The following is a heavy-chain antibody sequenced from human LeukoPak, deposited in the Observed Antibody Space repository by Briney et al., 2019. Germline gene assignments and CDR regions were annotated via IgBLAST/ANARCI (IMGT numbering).Heavy chain of an antibody. V-gene: IGHV1-2*02. CDR3: ARDGKFLEWDGQTSYYMVV. CDR1: GYTFTGYY. J-gene: IGHJ6*03. D-gene: IGHD3-3*01. Sequence: ASVKVSCKASGYTFTGYYMHWVRQAPGQGLEWMGWINPNSGGTNYAQKFQGRVTMTRDTSISTAYMELSRLRSDDTAVYYCARDGKFLEWDGQTSYYMVVWGKGTTVTVSS. CDR2: INPNSGGT.